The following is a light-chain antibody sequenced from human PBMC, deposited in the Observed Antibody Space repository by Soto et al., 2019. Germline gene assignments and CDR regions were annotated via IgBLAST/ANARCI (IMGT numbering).Light chain of an antibody. CDR1: SSDVGGYNY. V-gene: IGLV2-14*01. Sequence: QSVLTQPASVSGSPGQSITISCTGTSSDVGGYNYVSWYQQPPGKAPKLMIYEVSYRPSGVSNRFSGSKSGNTASLTISGLQAEEEANYYCSSYTSSSIPGVFGGGTKLTVL. CDR3: SSYTSSSIPGV. J-gene: IGLJ2*01. CDR2: EVS.